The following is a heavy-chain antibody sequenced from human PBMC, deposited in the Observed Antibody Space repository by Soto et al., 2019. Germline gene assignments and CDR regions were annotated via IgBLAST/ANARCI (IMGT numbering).Heavy chain of an antibody. CDR1: CGSFGCYY. Sequence: PSETLSLTCAFYCGSFGCYYCSWIRQPPGKGLEWIGEINHSGSTNYNPSLKSRVTISVDTSKNQFSLKLSSVTAADTAVYYCARGRPGVYAIGPNDYWGQGTLVTVSS. CDR3: ARGRPGVYAIGPNDY. V-gene: IGHV4-34*01. J-gene: IGHJ4*02. D-gene: IGHD2-8*01. CDR2: INHSGST.